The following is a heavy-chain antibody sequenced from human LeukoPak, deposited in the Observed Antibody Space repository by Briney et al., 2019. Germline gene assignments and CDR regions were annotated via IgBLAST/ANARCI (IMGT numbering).Heavy chain of an antibody. J-gene: IGHJ5*02. CDR3: VRKGRGYCSGVAATRFNWFDP. CDR2: VSWNGSRT. Sequence: GGSLRLSCAASGFTFSNSDMNWVHQAPGKGLEWVSGVSWNGSRTHYADSVKGRFIISRDNSRNTLYLQTNSLRAEDTAVYYCVRKGRGYCSGVAATRFNWFDPWGQGTLVTVSS. V-gene: IGHV3-35*01. CDR1: GFTFSNSD. D-gene: IGHD2-15*01.